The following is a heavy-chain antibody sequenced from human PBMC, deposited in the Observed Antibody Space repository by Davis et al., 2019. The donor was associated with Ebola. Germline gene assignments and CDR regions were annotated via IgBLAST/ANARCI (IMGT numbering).Heavy chain of an antibody. D-gene: IGHD6-13*01. V-gene: IGHV3-7*01. J-gene: IGHJ4*02. Sequence: PGGSLRLSCAASGFTFSSYWMSWVRQAPGKGLEWVANIKEDGSEKHYVDSVKGRFTISRDNAKNSLYVQMNSLRAEDTAVYYCARGPSTGNSFSYWGQGTLATVSS. CDR2: IKEDGSEK. CDR3: ARGPSTGNSFSY. CDR1: GFTFSSYW.